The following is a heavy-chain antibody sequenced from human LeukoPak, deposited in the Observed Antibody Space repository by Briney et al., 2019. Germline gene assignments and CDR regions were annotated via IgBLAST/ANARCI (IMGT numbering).Heavy chain of an antibody. CDR1: GGSISSYY. Sequence: PSETLSLTCTVSGGSISSYYWSWIRQPAGKGLEWIGRIYTSGSTNYNPSLKSRVTMSVDTSKNQFSLKLSSVTAADTAVHYCARDPNYYYGSGSYYMKGTYAFDIWGQGTMVTVSS. J-gene: IGHJ3*02. V-gene: IGHV4-4*07. D-gene: IGHD3-10*01. CDR2: IYTSGST. CDR3: ARDPNYYYGSGSYYMKGTYAFDI.